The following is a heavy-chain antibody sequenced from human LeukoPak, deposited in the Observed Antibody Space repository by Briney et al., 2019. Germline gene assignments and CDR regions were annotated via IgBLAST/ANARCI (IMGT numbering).Heavy chain of an antibody. CDR1: GGSISSYY. Sequence: KPSETLSLTCTVSGGSISSYYWSRIRQPPGKGLEWIGYIYYSGSTNYNPSLKSRVTISVDTSKNQFSLKLSSVTAADTAVYYCARGLYPYYWYFDLWGRGTLVTVSS. V-gene: IGHV4-59*01. CDR2: IYYSGST. CDR3: ARGLYPYYWYFDL. J-gene: IGHJ2*01. D-gene: IGHD2-2*02.